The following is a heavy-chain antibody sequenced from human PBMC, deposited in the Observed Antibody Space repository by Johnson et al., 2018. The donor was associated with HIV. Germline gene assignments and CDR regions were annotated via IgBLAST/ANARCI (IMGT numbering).Heavy chain of an antibody. Sequence: VQLVESGGGLVKPGGSLRLSCAASGFTFSDYYMSWIRQAPGKGLEWVANIKQDGSDKYYVDSVKGRFTISRDNAKNSLYLQMNSLRAEDTAVYYCVRGWHSSGRCDVFDIWGQGTMVTVSS. J-gene: IGHJ3*02. CDR2: IKQDGSDK. CDR1: GFTFSDYY. V-gene: IGHV3-7*01. D-gene: IGHD6-19*01. CDR3: VRGWHSSGRCDVFDI.